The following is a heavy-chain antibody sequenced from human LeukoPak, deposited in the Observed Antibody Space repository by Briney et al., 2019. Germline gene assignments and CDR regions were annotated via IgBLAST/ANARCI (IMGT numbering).Heavy chain of an antibody. CDR2: IWYDGSNK. D-gene: IGHD3-10*01. V-gene: IGHV3-33*01. CDR1: GSTFRSHG. Sequence: GGSLRLSCAASGSTFRSHGMHWVRQAPGKGLEWVAVIWYDGSNKYYADSVKGRFTISRDNSKNTLYLEMNSLRAEDTAVYYCARDRRGSENYHYFDYWGQGTLVTVSS. J-gene: IGHJ4*02. CDR3: ARDRRGSENYHYFDY.